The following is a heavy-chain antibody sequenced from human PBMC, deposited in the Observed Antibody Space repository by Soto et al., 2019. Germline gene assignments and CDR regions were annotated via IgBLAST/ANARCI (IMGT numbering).Heavy chain of an antibody. CDR3: ARDKAVAGYFDY. J-gene: IGHJ4*02. V-gene: IGHV1-18*01. Sequence: ASVKVSCKDSGYTFTCYGISWVRQATGQGLEWMVWISAYNGNTNYAQKLQGRVTMTTDTSTSTAYMELRSLRSDDTAVYYCARDKAVAGYFDYWGQGTLVTVSS. CDR1: GYTFTCYG. D-gene: IGHD6-19*01. CDR2: ISAYNGNT.